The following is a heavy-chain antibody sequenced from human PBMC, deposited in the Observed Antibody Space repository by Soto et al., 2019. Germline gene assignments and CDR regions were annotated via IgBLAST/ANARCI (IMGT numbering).Heavy chain of an antibody. D-gene: IGHD6-19*01. CDR3: ARDKGSSTVVSGISQEGYFDS. J-gene: IGHJ4*02. CDR2: IWYDGSNA. V-gene: IGHV3-33*01. CDR1: GFTFSIFG. Sequence: QVQLVESGGGVVQPGRSLRLSCAASGFTFSIFGMHWVRQAPGKGLEWAAIIWYDGSNAYYADSVRGRFTISRDNSKNMVYLQTSNLRAEDTAVYYCARDKGSSTVVSGISQEGYFDSWGQGTLVTVSS.